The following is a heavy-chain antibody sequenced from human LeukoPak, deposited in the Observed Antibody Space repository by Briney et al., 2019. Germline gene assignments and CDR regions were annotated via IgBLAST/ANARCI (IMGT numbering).Heavy chain of an antibody. CDR2: IYYSGST. D-gene: IGHD3-10*01. Sequence: SETLSLTCTVSGGSISSYYWSWIRQPPGKGLEWIGYIYYSGSTNYNPSLKSRVTISVDTSKNQFSLKLSSVTAADTAVYYCARLKPTPTTYYYGSGRKGYFDYWGQGTLVTVSS. CDR3: ARLKPTPTTYYYGSGRKGYFDY. CDR1: GGSISSYY. J-gene: IGHJ4*02. V-gene: IGHV4-59*12.